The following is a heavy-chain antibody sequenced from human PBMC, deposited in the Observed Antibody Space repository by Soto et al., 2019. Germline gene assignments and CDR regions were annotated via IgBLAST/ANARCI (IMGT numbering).Heavy chain of an antibody. CDR3: ARAVAVAADFDY. D-gene: IGHD6-19*01. CDR1: GYTFTGYA. CDR2: INAGNGNI. V-gene: IGHV1-3*05. Sequence: QVQLVQSGAEEKKPGASVKVSCKASGYTFTGYAMHWVRQAPGQRLEWMGWINAGNGNIKYSQKFQGRVTITRDTSASTAYMELSRLRSEDTAVYYCARAVAVAADFDYWGQGTLVTVSS. J-gene: IGHJ4*02.